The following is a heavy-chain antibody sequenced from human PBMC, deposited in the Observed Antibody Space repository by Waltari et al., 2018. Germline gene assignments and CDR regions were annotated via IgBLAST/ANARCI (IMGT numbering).Heavy chain of an antibody. CDR1: GYTFTDYY. CDR3: ATPIPVAFKGGFQH. D-gene: IGHD6-19*01. V-gene: IGHV1-69-2*01. J-gene: IGHJ1*01. CDR2: VDPEDGET. Sequence: EVQLVQSGAEVKKPGATVKISCKVSGYTFTDYYMHWVQQAPGKGLEWMGLVDPEDGETIYAAKFQGRVAITADTSTDTAYMELSSLRSEDTAVYYCATPIPVAFKGGFQHWGQGTLVTVSS.